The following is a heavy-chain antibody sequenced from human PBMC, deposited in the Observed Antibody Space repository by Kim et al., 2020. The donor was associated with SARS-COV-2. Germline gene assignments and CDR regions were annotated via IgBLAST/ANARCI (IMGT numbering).Heavy chain of an antibody. Sequence: SETLSLTCTVSGGSISSSSYYWGWIRQPPGKGLEWIGSIYYSGSTYYNPSLKSRVTISVDTSKNQFSLKLSSVTAADTAVYYCASLLSLYGDYVHYFDYWGQGTLVTVSS. D-gene: IGHD4-17*01. CDR3: ASLLSLYGDYVHYFDY. V-gene: IGHV4-39*01. J-gene: IGHJ4*02. CDR1: GGSISSSSYY. CDR2: IYYSGST.